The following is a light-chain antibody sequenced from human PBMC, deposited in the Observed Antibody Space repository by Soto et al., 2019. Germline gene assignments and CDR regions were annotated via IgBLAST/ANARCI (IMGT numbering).Light chain of an antibody. V-gene: IGKV3-20*01. CDR1: QSVSSNY. CDR2: GAS. CDR3: QQFDTSPPSS. J-gene: IGKJ5*01. Sequence: SPGTLSLSPGERATLSCRASQSVSSNYLAWYQQKPGQAPRLLIYGASSRATGIPDRFSGSGSGTDFTLTISRLEPRDFAVYYCQQFDTSPPSSFGQRTLLEIK.